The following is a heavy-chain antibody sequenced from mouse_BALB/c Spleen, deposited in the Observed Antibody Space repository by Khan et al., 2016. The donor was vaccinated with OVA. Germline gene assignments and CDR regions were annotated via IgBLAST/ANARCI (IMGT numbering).Heavy chain of an antibody. V-gene: IGHV2-6-4*01. D-gene: IGHD2-14*01. Sequence: VQLQESGPGLVAPSQSLSITCTVSGFSLSRYSVNWVRQPPGKGLEWLGMIWGGGSTDYNSALKSRLILSKDNSQSQVLLKMNSLQTDDTAFYYCTRSYCRYDGYYAMDSCGQGNSVTYSS. CDR1: GFSLSRYS. CDR3: TRSYCRYDGYYAMDS. CDR2: IWGGGST. J-gene: IGHJ4*01.